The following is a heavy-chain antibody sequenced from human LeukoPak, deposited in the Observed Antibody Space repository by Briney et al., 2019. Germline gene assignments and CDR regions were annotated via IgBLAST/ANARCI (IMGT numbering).Heavy chain of an antibody. J-gene: IGHJ5*02. CDR3: ARDPETYSNNWFDP. V-gene: IGHV3-7*01. CDR2: IKQDGSEK. CDR1: GFTLSSYW. D-gene: IGHD2-15*01. Sequence: GGSLRLSCAASGFTLSSYWLSWVGQALGKGREWVANIKQDGSEKYYVDSVKGRFTISRDNAKNSLYLQMNSLRAEDTAVYYCARDPETYSNNWFDPWGQGTLVTVSS.